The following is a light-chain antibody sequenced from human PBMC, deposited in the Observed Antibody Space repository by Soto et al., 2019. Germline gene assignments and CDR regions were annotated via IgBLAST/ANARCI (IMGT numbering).Light chain of an antibody. J-gene: IGKJ5*01. Sequence: IAMTQSPSTLSVSPGGSATLSCRASQSVDTNLAWYQQKPGQAPRRLMYGGSSRAAGIPARCGGRGAGTEFTLTISSLQSEDSAVYYCQQYHKWPPITFGQGTRLEIK. V-gene: IGKV3-15*01. CDR3: QQYHKWPPIT. CDR2: GGS. CDR1: QSVDTN.